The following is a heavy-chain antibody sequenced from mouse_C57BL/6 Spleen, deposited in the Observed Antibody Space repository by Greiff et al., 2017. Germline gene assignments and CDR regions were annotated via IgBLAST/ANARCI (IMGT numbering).Heavy chain of an antibody. CDR2: IDPSDSYT. V-gene: IGHV1-50*01. D-gene: IGHD1-1*02. Sequence: VQLQQPGAELVKPGASVKLSCKASGYTFTSYWMQWVKQRPGQGLEWIGEIDPSDSYTNYNQKFKGKATMTVDTSSSTAYMQLSSLPSEDSAVYYCAIHYAWFAYWGQGTLVTVSA. CDR3: AIHYAWFAY. CDR1: GYTFTSYW. J-gene: IGHJ3*01.